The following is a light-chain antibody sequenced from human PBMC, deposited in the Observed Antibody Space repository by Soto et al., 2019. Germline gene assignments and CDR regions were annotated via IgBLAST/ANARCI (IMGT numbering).Light chain of an antibody. V-gene: IGKV3-15*01. Sequence: EVVMTQSPATLSVSPGERVTFSCRASQSVTTNLAWYQHKPGQSPRLLISDASTGASGIPPRFSGSGPGTEFTLTIDRLQSEDFAFNYCQQYTGPPITVGQVFRLEIK. CDR3: QQYTGPPIT. J-gene: IGKJ5*01. CDR1: QSVTTN. CDR2: DAS.